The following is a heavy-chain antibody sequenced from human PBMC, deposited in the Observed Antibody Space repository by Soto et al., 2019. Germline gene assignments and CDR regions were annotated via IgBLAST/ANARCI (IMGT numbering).Heavy chain of an antibody. CDR1: GGSFSGYY. CDR2: INHSGST. CDR3: ARWIQLWATSTGYGMDV. Sequence: PSETLSLTCAVYGGSFSGYYWSWIRQPPGKGLEWIGEINHSGSTNYNTSLKSRVTISVDTSKNQFPLKLSSVTAADTAVYYCARWIQLWATSTGYGMDVWGQGKTVTVS. V-gene: IGHV4-34*01. D-gene: IGHD5-18*01. J-gene: IGHJ6*02.